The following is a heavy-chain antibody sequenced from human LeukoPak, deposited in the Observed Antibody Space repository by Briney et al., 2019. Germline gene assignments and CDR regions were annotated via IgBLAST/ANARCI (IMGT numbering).Heavy chain of an antibody. D-gene: IGHD1-26*01. CDR3: ARVPGATRRGNYMDV. J-gene: IGHJ6*03. V-gene: IGHV3-7*01. CDR1: GFTFSSYW. CDR2: IKQDGSEK. Sequence: PGGSLRLSCAASGFTFSSYWMSWVRQAPGKGLEWVANIKQDGSEKYYVDSVKGRFTISRDNAKNSLYLQMNSLRAEDMAVYYCARVPGATRRGNYMDVWGKGTTVTVSS.